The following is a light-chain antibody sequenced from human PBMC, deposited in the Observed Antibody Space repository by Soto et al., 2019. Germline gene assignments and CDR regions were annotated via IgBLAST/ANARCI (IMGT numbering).Light chain of an antibody. CDR3: QSTDNSGSNYV. CDR1: ALAKQF. Sequence: SYELTQSPSVSVSPGQTARISCSGDALAKQFGNWYQQKPGQAPVVIIYKDTERPSWIPERFSGSSSGTTVTLTISGVQEEDEADYYCQSTDNSGSNYVLGSGTKVTVL. V-gene: IGLV3-25*02. J-gene: IGLJ1*01. CDR2: KDT.